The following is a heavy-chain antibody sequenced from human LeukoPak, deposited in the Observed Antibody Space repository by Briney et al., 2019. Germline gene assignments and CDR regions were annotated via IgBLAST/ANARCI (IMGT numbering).Heavy chain of an antibody. J-gene: IGHJ4*02. Sequence: APVKVSCKASGYTFTGYYIHWVRQAPGQGLEWMGWINPNSGGTNYAQKFQGRVTMTRDTSISTAYMELRRLRSDDRAVYYCARGPPTIVVVITTGDFDSWGQGTLVTVSS. CDR3: ARGPPTIVVVITTGDFDS. CDR1: GYTFTGYY. D-gene: IGHD3-22*01. V-gene: IGHV1-2*02. CDR2: INPNSGGT.